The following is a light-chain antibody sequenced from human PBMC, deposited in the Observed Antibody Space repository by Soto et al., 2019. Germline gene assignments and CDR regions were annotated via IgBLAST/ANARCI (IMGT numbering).Light chain of an antibody. CDR2: EVS. CDR3: SSYTSSSTLV. Sequence: QPASVSGSPGQSITISCTGTSSDVGGYNYVSWYQQHPGKAPKLMIYEVSNRPSGVSNRFSGSTSGNTASLTISGLQAEDEADYYCSSYTSSSTLVFGGGTKLTVL. CDR1: SSDVGGYNY. V-gene: IGLV2-14*01. J-gene: IGLJ2*01.